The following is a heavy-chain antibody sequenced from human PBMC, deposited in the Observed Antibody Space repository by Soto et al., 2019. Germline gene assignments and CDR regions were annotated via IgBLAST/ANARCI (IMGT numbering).Heavy chain of an antibody. V-gene: IGHV1-3*01. CDR3: ARGPRAIWTLEIPKNWFDP. J-gene: IGHJ5*02. D-gene: IGHD1-1*01. CDR2: INAGNGNT. Sequence: GASVKVSCKASGYTFTSYAMHWVRQAPGQRLEWMGWINAGNGNTKYSQKFQGRVTITRDTSASTAYMELSSLRSEDTAVYYCARGPRAIWTLEIPKNWFDPWGQGTLVTVSS. CDR1: GYTFTSYA.